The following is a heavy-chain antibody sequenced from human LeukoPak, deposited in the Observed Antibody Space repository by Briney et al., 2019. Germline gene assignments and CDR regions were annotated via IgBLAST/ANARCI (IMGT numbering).Heavy chain of an antibody. V-gene: IGHV3-48*03. Sequence: GGSLRLSCEDSGFTFRSYEMNWVRQAPGKGLEWIAYLSSSGSASSYADSVKGRFTISRDNSKNSLYVQLNNLRTEDTALYYCAKGRYGSGSFSTPFEYWGQGTLVTVSS. CDR2: LSSSGSAS. D-gene: IGHD3-10*01. J-gene: IGHJ4*02. CDR1: GFTFRSYE. CDR3: AKGRYGSGSFSTPFEY.